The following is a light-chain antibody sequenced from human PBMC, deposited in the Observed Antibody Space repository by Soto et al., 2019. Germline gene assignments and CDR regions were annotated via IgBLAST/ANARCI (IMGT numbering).Light chain of an antibody. CDR1: SSDIGGYDY. V-gene: IGLV2-14*01. J-gene: IGLJ2*01. CDR3: TSYASGSSHVV. Sequence: HSALTQPASVSGSPGQSITLSCTETSSDIGGYDYVSWYQRHPGKAPKLIIYDVNNRPSGVSNRFSGSKSGNTASLTISGLQAEDEADYYCTSYASGSSHVVFGGGTQLTVL. CDR2: DVN.